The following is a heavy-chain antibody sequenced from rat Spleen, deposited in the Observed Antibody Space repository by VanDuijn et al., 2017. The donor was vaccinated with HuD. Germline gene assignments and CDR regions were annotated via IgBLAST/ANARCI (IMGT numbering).Heavy chain of an antibody. V-gene: IGHV5-29*01. Sequence: EVQLVESDGGLVQPGRSLKLSCAASGFTFSDYYMAWVRQAPTKGLEWVATINYDGSSTYYRDSVKGRFTISRDNAKSTLYLQMDSLGSEDTATYYCARSVFDYWGQGVVVTVSS. CDR3: ARSVFDY. J-gene: IGHJ2*01. CDR2: INYDGSST. CDR1: GFTFSDYY.